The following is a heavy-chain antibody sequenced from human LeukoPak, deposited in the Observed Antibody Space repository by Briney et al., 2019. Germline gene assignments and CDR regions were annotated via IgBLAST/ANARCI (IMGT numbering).Heavy chain of an antibody. CDR1: GGTFSSYA. CDR2: IIPIFGTA. V-gene: IGHV1-69*05. J-gene: IGHJ6*03. CDR3: ARDLVGRRYYGSGSYGGYYYYYMDV. D-gene: IGHD3-10*01. Sequence: GASVKVSCKASGGTFSSYAISWVRQAPGQGLEWMGGIIPIFGTANYAQKFQGRVTITTDESTSTAYMELSSLRSEDTAVYYWARDLVGRRYYGSGSYGGYYYYYMDVWGKGTTVTVSS.